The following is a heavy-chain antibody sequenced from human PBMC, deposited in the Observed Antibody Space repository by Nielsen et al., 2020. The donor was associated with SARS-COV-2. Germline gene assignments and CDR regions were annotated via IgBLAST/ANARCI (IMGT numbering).Heavy chain of an antibody. CDR2: MNPNSGNT. D-gene: IGHD2-21*01. J-gene: IGHJ3*02. CDR3: ARVARGETGFDAFDI. CDR1: GYTFTSYD. Sequence: ASVKVSCKASGYTFTSYDINWVRQATGQGLEWMGWMNPNSGNTGYAQKFQGRVTMTRNTSISTAYMELSSLRPDDTAVYYCARVARGETGFDAFDIWGQGTMVTVSS. V-gene: IGHV1-8*01.